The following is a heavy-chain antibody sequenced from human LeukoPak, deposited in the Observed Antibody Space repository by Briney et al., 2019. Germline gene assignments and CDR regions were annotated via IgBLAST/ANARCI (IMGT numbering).Heavy chain of an antibody. CDR1: GGSFSGYY. D-gene: IGHD3-3*01. CDR3: AGEYYDFWSGYYPNWFDP. J-gene: IGHJ5*02. Sequence: SETLSLTCAVYGGSFSGYYWSWIRQPPGKGLEWIGSIYYSGSTYYNPSLKSRVTISVDTSKNQFSLKLSSVTAADTAVYYCAGEYYDFWSGYYPNWFDPWGQGTLVTVSS. CDR2: IYYSGST. V-gene: IGHV4-34*01.